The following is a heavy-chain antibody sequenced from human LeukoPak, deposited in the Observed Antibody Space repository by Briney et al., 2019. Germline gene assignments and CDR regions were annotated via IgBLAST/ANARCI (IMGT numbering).Heavy chain of an antibody. J-gene: IGHJ5*02. CDR3: AREFNWFDP. CDR2: ISYSGST. Sequence: PSETLSLTCIVSGGSISSYYWSWIRRPPGKGLEWIGYISYSGSTHYNSSLTSRVAISLDTSKSQFSLKLSSVTAADTAVYYCAREFNWFDPWGQGILVTVSS. CDR1: GGSISSYY. V-gene: IGHV4-59*01.